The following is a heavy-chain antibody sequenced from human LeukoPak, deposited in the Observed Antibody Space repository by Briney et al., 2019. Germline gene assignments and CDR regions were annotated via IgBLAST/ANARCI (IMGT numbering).Heavy chain of an antibody. CDR3: ARVVSAAAGTRYFQH. CDR1: GESISGFY. D-gene: IGHD6-13*01. J-gene: IGHJ1*01. Sequence: SETLSLTCTVSGESISGFYWNWIRQPPGKGLEWIGYIYYSGSTNYNPSLKSRVTISVDTSKNQFSLKLSSVTAADTAVYYCARVVSAAAGTRYFQHWGQGTLVTVSS. V-gene: IGHV4-59*01. CDR2: IYYSGST.